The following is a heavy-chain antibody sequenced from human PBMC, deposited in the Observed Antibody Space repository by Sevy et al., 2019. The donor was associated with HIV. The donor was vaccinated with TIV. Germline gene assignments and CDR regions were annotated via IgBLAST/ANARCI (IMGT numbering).Heavy chain of an antibody. CDR1: GFDFSIYS. D-gene: IGHD2-8*01. Sequence: GGSLRLSCAASGFDFSIYSMSWVRQAPGKGLEWVSTVSFVCGKINYADSVKGRFTISRDNSKGSVYLQMNNMRVEDTAVYYCAREGCTKPHDYWGQGTLVTVSS. CDR3: AREGCTKPHDY. CDR2: VSFVCGKI. J-gene: IGHJ4*02. V-gene: IGHV3-23*01.